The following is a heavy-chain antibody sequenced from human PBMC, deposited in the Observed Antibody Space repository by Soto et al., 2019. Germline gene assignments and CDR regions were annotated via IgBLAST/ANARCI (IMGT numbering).Heavy chain of an antibody. J-gene: IGHJ3*01. CDR1: GFTVSSNY. D-gene: IGHD3-22*01. CDR3: ARDQLYYNDISGRPLNAFDV. Sequence: PGGSLRLSCAASGFTVSSNYMSWVRQAPGKGLEWVSYIEIGSSTKYYADSVKGRFTISRDNAKNSLYLQMNSLRAEDTAVYYCARDQLYYNDISGRPLNAFDVWGQGTMVTVSS. V-gene: IGHV3-48*01. CDR2: IEIGSSTK.